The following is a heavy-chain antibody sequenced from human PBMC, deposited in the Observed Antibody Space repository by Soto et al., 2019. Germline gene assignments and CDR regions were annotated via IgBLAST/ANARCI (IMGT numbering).Heavy chain of an antibody. V-gene: IGHV5-51*03. J-gene: IGHJ5*02. Sequence: EVQLVQSGAEVKKPGESLKISCKGSGYSFTSYWIGWVRQMPGKGLEWMGIIYPGDSDTRYSPSFQGQVTISADKSISTAYLQWSSLKASDTAMYYCARCSGIRKAVAGLFDPWGQGTLVTVSS. CDR1: GYSFTSYW. CDR3: ARCSGIRKAVAGLFDP. D-gene: IGHD6-19*01. CDR2: IYPGDSDT.